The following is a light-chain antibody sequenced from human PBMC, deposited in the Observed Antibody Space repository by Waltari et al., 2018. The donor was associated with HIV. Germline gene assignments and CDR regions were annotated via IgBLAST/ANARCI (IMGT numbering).Light chain of an antibody. CDR1: SSDICYYNF. V-gene: IGLV2-14*01. J-gene: IGLJ3*02. CDR3: SSVANSVTLSVL. Sequence: QFALTQPASVSGSPGQSITISCRGTSSDICYYNFFSWYQQHPGKAPKLMIYEVSNRPSGISNRFSGSKSGNTASLTISALQAEDEADYFCSSVANSVTLSVLFGGGTKLTVL. CDR2: EVS.